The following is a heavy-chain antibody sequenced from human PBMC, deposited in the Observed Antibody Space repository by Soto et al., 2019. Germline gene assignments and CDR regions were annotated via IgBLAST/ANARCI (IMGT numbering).Heavy chain of an antibody. J-gene: IGHJ5*02. CDR2: ISSSSSTI. CDR1: GFTFSSYS. CDR3: ARMRKDCSGGSCYYPLFDP. D-gene: IGHD2-15*01. Sequence: GGSLRLSCAASGFTFSSYSMNWVRQAPGKGLEWVSYISSSSSTIYYADSVKGRFTISRDNAKNSLYLQMNSLRAEDTAVYYCARMRKDCSGGSCYYPLFDPWGQGTLVTVSS. V-gene: IGHV3-48*01.